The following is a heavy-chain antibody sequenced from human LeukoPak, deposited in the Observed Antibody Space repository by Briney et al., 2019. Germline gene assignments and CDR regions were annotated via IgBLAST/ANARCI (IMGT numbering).Heavy chain of an antibody. J-gene: IGHJ4*02. D-gene: IGHD3-10*01. CDR1: GGSISSYY. CDR3: ARGRLGGSGSYYNVLDY. CDR2: ISYSGST. Sequence: SETLSLTCTVSGGSISSYYWSWIRQPPGKGLEWIGYISYSGSTNYNPSLKSRVTISVDTSRNQFSLKLSSVTAADTAVYYCARGRLGGSGSYYNVLDYWGQGTLVTVSP. V-gene: IGHV4-59*01.